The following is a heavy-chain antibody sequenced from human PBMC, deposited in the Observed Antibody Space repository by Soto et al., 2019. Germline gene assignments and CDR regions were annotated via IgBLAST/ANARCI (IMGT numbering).Heavy chain of an antibody. V-gene: IGHV3-23*01. CDR2: ISGSGGST. J-gene: IGHJ4*02. D-gene: IGHD3-9*01. Sequence: QSGGSLRLSCAASGFTFSSYAMSWVRQAPGKGLEWVSAISGSGGSTYYADSVKGRFTISRDNSKNTLYLQMNSLRAEDTAVYYCAKDSYFDWLLYLGSDYWGQGTLVTVSS. CDR1: GFTFSSYA. CDR3: AKDSYFDWLLYLGSDY.